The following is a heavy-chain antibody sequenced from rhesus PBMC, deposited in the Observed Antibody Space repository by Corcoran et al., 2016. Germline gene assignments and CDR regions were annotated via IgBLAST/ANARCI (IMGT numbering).Heavy chain of an antibody. CDR2: INPYNGNT. J-gene: IGHJ4*01. D-gene: IGHD4-23*01. Sequence: QVQLVQSGAEVKKTGSSVQVSCKASGYTFTDYYMHWVRQAPRQGLEWMGWINPYNGNTKYAQKFQDRVTMTRDTSTSTAYMELSSLSSEDTAVYYCARVPFTVTTGFDYWGQGVLVTVSS. V-gene: IGHV1S2*01. CDR1: GYTFTDYY. CDR3: ARVPFTVTTGFDY.